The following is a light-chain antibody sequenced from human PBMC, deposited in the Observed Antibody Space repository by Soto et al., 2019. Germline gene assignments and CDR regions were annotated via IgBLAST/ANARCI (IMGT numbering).Light chain of an antibody. V-gene: IGLV2-14*01. Sequence: QSALTQPASVSGSPGQSITISCTGTSSDIGEYNYVSWYQHHPGKAPKLILYEVSDRPSGVSSRFSGSKSGNTASLTISGLQTEDEADYFCSSYSSSSPLYVFGTGTKLTVL. CDR1: SSDIGEYNY. CDR3: SSYSSSSPLYV. CDR2: EVS. J-gene: IGLJ1*01.